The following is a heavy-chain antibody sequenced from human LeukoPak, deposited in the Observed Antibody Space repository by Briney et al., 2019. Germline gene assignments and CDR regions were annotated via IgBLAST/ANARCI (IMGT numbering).Heavy chain of an antibody. Sequence: AGGSLRLSCVASGFTFDDYGMSWVRQAPGKGLEWVSGFNWNGGSIGYAVSVKGRFTISRDNAKNSLYLQMNSLRAEDTALYYCARDHTGTGGAFDIWGQGTMVAVSS. CDR2: FNWNGGSI. CDR1: GFTFDDYG. J-gene: IGHJ3*02. D-gene: IGHD1-14*01. V-gene: IGHV3-20*04. CDR3: ARDHTGTGGAFDI.